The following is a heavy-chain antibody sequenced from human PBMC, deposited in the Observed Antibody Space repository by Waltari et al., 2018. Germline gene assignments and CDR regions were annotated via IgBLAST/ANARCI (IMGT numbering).Heavy chain of an antibody. V-gene: IGHV4-34*01. CDR3: ARGPGVSSAAGADY. D-gene: IGHD3-22*01. J-gene: IGHJ4*02. Sequence: QVQLQQWGAGLLKPSETLSLTCAVYGGSFSGYYWSWIRQPPGKGLEWIGEINHSGSTNYNPSLKSRVTISVDTSKNQFPRKLSSVTAADTAVYYCARGPGVSSAAGADYWGQGTLVTVSS. CDR1: GGSFSGYY. CDR2: INHSGST.